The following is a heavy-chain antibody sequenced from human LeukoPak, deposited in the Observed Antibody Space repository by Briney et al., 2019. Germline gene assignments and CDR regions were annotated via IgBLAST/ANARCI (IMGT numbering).Heavy chain of an antibody. CDR2: INPSGGST. CDR3: ARAEYYDSSGFGAFDI. V-gene: IGHV1-46*01. Sequence: RASVTLSCTASGYTFTSYYMHWVRQAPGQGLEWMGIINPSGGSTSYAQKFQGRVTMTRDTSTSTVYMELSSLRSEDTAVYYCARAEYYDSSGFGAFDIWGQGTMVTVSS. J-gene: IGHJ3*02. CDR1: GYTFTSYY. D-gene: IGHD3-22*01.